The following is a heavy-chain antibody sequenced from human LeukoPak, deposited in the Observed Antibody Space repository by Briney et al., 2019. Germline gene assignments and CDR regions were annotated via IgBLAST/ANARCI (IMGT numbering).Heavy chain of an antibody. Sequence: ASVKVSCKASGYTFTSYGISWVRQAPGQGLERMGWISAYNGNTNYAQKLQGRVTMTTDTSTSTAYMELRSLRSDDTAVYYCARVLKKYYDFWSGSLDPWGQGTLVTVSS. J-gene: IGHJ5*02. CDR2: ISAYNGNT. V-gene: IGHV1-18*01. CDR3: ARVLKKYYDFWSGSLDP. CDR1: GYTFTSYG. D-gene: IGHD3-3*01.